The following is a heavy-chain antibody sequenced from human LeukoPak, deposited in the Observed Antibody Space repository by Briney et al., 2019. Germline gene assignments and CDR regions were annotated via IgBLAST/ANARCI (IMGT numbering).Heavy chain of an antibody. CDR3: ARDPYYYGSGIGVRYFDL. Sequence: EASVKVSFKASGYTFTSYGISWVRQAPGQGLEWLGWISTYNGNTDYAQELQGRVTMTTDTSTSTAYMELRSLRSDDTAVYYCARDPYYYGSGIGVRYFDLWGGGTLVTVPS. CDR1: GYTFTSYG. CDR2: ISTYNGNT. D-gene: IGHD3-10*01. J-gene: IGHJ2*01. V-gene: IGHV1-18*01.